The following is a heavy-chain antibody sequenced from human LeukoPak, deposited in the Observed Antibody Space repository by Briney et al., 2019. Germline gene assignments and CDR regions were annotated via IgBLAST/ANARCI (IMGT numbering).Heavy chain of an antibody. CDR1: GFTFSSYE. Sequence: GGSLRLTCAASGFTFSSYEMNWVRQAPGKGLEWVSSISSSSSYIYYADSVKGRFTISRDNAKNSLYLQMNSLRAEDTAVYYCARAGIGGYDFDYWGQGTLVTVSS. CDR2: ISSSSSYI. D-gene: IGHD5-12*01. V-gene: IGHV3-21*01. J-gene: IGHJ4*02. CDR3: ARAGIGGYDFDY.